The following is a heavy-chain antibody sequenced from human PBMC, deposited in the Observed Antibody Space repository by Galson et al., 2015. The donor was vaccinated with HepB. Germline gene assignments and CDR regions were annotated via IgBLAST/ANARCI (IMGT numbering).Heavy chain of an antibody. CDR2: IYYSGST. D-gene: IGHD2-21*02. CDR3: IRGWGPYYYYMDV. J-gene: IGHJ6*03. CDR1: GGSVSSGSYY. V-gene: IGHV4-61*01. Sequence: SETLSLTCTVSGGSVSSGSYYWSWIRQPPGKGLEWIGYIYYSGSTNYNPSLKSRVTISVDTSKNQFSLKLSSVTAADAAVYYCIRGWGPYYYYMDVWGKGTTVTVSS.